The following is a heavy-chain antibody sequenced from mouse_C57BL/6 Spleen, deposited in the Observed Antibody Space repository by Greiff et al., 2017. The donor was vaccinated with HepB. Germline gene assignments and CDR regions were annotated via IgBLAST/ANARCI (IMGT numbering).Heavy chain of an antibody. D-gene: IGHD2-1*01. J-gene: IGHJ3*01. CDR1: GYTFTSYW. V-gene: IGHV1-61*01. Sequence: QVQLQQSGAELVRPGSSVKLSCKASGYTFTSYWMDWVKQRPGQGLEWIGNIYPSDSETHYNQKFKDKATLTVDKSSSTAYMQLSSLTSEDSAVYYCARGIYYGNPFAYWGQGTLVTVSA. CDR3: ARGIYYGNPFAY. CDR2: IYPSDSET.